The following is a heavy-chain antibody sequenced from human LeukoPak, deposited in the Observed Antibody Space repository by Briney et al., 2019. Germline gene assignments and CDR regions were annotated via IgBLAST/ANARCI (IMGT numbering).Heavy chain of an antibody. V-gene: IGHV4-30-4*08. Sequence: SETLSLTCTVSGGSISSGDYYWSWIRQPPGKGPEWIGYIYYSGSTYYNPSLKSRVTISVDTSKNQFSLKLSSVTAADTAVYYCARVGIKAPFDPWGQGTLVTVSS. CDR3: ARVGIKAPFDP. J-gene: IGHJ5*02. CDR2: IYYSGST. D-gene: IGHD3-3*02. CDR1: GGSISSGDYY.